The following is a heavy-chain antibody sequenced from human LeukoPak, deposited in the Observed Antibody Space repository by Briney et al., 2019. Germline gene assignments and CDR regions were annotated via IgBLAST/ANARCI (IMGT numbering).Heavy chain of an antibody. CDR2: IYSGGST. D-gene: IGHD3-22*01. Sequence: PGGSLRLSCAASGFTVSSNYMSWVRQAPGKGLEWVSVIYSGGSTYYADSVKGRFTIPRDNSKNTLYLQMNSLRAEDTAVYYCARESHGSSGYSSPFDYWGQGTLVTVSS. J-gene: IGHJ4*02. CDR1: GFTVSSNY. V-gene: IGHV3-66*01. CDR3: ARESHGSSGYSSPFDY.